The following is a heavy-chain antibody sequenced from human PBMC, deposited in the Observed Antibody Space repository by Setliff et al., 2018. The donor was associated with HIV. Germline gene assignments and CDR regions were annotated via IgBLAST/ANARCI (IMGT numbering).Heavy chain of an antibody. CDR1: GYTFTDYY. CDR2: INPNSGGT. D-gene: IGHD6-19*01. CDR3: ARVGRSVTGP. J-gene: IGHJ5*02. Sequence: ASVKVSCKASGYTFTDYYMHWVRQAPGQGLEWMGRINPNSGGTNHAQKFQGRVTITADRSTNTVYMELSSLRSDDTAVYYCARVGRSVTGPWGQGTLVTVSS. V-gene: IGHV1-2*06.